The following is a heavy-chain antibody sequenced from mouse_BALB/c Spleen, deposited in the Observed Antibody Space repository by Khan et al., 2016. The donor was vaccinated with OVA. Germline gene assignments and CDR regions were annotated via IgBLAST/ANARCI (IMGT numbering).Heavy chain of an antibody. Sequence: DVQLQQSGTVLARPGASVKMSCKASGYSFTSYLIHWVKQRPGQGLEWIGDIYPGNSDTTYNQKFKDKATLTAGTSANTAYMELSSLTNEDSAVYYCARGGYSSFADWGQGTLVTVSA. D-gene: IGHD1-3*01. J-gene: IGHJ3*01. CDR3: ARGGYSSFAD. V-gene: IGHV1-5*01. CDR2: IYPGNSDT. CDR1: GYSFTSYL.